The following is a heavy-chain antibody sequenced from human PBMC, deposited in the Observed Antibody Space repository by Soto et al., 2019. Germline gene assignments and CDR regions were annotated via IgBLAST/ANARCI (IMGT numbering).Heavy chain of an antibody. CDR2: ISNSGRST. J-gene: IGHJ4*02. Sequence: GGSLRLSCAASGLTFSSYAMSWVRQAPGKGLEWVSHISNSGRSTKYADSVKGRFTISRDNSKNTLYLQMNSLRAEDTAIYYCAKDALAHYYFWSWGQGTLGTVSS. V-gene: IGHV3-23*01. CDR1: GLTFSSYA. CDR3: AKDALAHYYFWS. D-gene: IGHD3-3*01.